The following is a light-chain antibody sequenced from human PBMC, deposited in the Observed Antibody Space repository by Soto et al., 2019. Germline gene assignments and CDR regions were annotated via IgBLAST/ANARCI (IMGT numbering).Light chain of an antibody. CDR3: SSFTSRSTPIV. CDR1: SSDVGAYNY. Sequence: QSALTQPASVSGSPGQSITISCAGTSSDVGAYNYVAWYQQDPCNAPKLIVYDVTNRPSGVSNRFSGSKSGNTASLTISGLQAEDEADYYCSSFTSRSTPIVFGTGTKVTVL. J-gene: IGLJ1*01. V-gene: IGLV2-14*01. CDR2: DVT.